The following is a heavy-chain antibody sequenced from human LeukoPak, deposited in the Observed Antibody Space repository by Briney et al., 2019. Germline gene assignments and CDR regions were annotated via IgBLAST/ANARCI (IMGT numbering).Heavy chain of an antibody. J-gene: IGHJ3*02. D-gene: IGHD6-19*01. CDR3: ARRRIAVAGTVGAFDI. Sequence: SETLSLTCAVSGGSISPYYYSWIRQPPGKGLEWIGYIHTGGRTSYNPSLKSRITMSVDTSKNQFSLKLSSVTAADTAVYYCARRRIAVAGTVGAFDIWGQGTMVTVSS. CDR2: IHTGGRT. CDR1: GGSISPYY. V-gene: IGHV4-4*09.